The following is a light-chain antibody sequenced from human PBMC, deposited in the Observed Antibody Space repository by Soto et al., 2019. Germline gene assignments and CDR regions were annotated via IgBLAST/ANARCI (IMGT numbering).Light chain of an antibody. Sequence: QFALTQPASVSGSPGQSITISCTGTSGDVGGYNYVSWYQRHPGKAPKLIIYDVTNRPSGVSDRFSGFKSGNTASLTISGLRAEDEGDYYCSSYISRTFVVFGGGTKLTVL. CDR3: SSYISRTFVV. CDR1: SGDVGGYNY. CDR2: DVT. V-gene: IGLV2-14*01. J-gene: IGLJ2*01.